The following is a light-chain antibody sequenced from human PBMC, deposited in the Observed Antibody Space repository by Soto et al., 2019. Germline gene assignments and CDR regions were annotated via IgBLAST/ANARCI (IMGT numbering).Light chain of an antibody. J-gene: IGKJ1*01. CDR2: LAS. CDR3: QQYNNWPPSWT. Sequence: THSPATLSVSPEERATLSCRASQSVSSNLALYQQKPGQAPRLLIYLASTRATGIPARFSGSGSGTEFTLTISSLQSEDFPVYYCQQYNNWPPSWTFGQGTTVDI. CDR1: QSVSSN. V-gene: IGKV3-15*01.